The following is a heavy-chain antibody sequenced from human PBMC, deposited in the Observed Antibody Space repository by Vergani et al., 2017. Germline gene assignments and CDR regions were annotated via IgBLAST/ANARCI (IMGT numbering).Heavy chain of an antibody. D-gene: IGHD2-15*01. V-gene: IGHV3-9*01. CDR1: GFTFDDYA. J-gene: IGHJ4*02. Sequence: EVQLAESGGGLVQPGRSLRLSCAASGFTFDDYAMHWVRQAPGKGLEWVSGISWNSGSIGYADSVKGRFTISRDNAKNSLYLQMNSLRAEDTALYYCVKWAARWSSGGGFDYWGQGTLVTVSS. CDR2: ISWNSGSI. CDR3: VKWAARWSSGGGFDY.